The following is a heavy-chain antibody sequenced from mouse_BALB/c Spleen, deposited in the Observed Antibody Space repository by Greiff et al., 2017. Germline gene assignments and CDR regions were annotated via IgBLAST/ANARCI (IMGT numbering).Heavy chain of an antibody. J-gene: IGHJ3*01. D-gene: IGHD2-2*01. V-gene: IGHV5-6-4*01. CDR1: GFTFSSYT. Sequence: DVMLVESGGGLVKPGGSLKLSCAASGFTFSSYTMSWVRQTPEKRLEWVATISSGGSYTYYPDSVKGRFTISRDNAKNTLYLQMSSLKSEDTAMYYCTRDEGDNGYDVSWFAYWGQGTLVTVSA. CDR2: ISSGGSYT. CDR3: TRDEGDNGYDVSWFAY.